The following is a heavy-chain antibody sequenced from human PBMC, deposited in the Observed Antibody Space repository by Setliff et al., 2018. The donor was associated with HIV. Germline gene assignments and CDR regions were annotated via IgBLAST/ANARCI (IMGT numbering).Heavy chain of an antibody. J-gene: IGHJ3*02. Sequence: PSETLSLTCTIHGGSVSGHYWSWIRQPPGKGLEWVANIKQDGSEKYYVDSVKGRFTISRDNAKNSLYLQMNSLRAEDTAVYYCARSFWGFVRNAASDIWGQGTMVTVSS. CDR3: ARSFWGFVRNAASDI. V-gene: IGHV3-7*01. D-gene: IGHD3-16*01. CDR1: GGSVSGHY. CDR2: IKQDGSEK.